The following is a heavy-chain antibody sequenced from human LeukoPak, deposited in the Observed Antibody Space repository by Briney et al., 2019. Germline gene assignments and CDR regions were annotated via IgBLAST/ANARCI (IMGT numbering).Heavy chain of an antibody. J-gene: IGHJ4*02. D-gene: IGHD3-10*01. CDR1: GFTFSAYD. CDR2: ISYDGSNK. V-gene: IGHV3-30*18. CDR3: TKGLYSYGSGSYYPDY. Sequence: GRSLRLSCAASGFTFSAYDMHWVRQAPGKGLEWLSVISYDGSNKYYADSVKGRFTISRDSSKNTLYLQMNSLRAEDTAVYYCTKGLYSYGSGSYYPDYWGQGTLVTVSS.